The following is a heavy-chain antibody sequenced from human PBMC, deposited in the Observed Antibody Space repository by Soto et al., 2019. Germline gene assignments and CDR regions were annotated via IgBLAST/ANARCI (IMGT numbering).Heavy chain of an antibody. V-gene: IGHV3-30-3*01. CDR1: GFTFSSYA. CDR2: ISYDGSNK. CDR3: AKDLRSTSRLGAVDY. Sequence: GGSLRLSCAASGFTFSSYAMHWVRQAPGKGLEWVAVISYDGSNKYYADSVKGRFTISRDNSKNTLYLQMNSLRAEDTAVYYCAKDLRSTSRLGAVDYWGQGTLVTVSS. J-gene: IGHJ4*02. D-gene: IGHD2-2*01.